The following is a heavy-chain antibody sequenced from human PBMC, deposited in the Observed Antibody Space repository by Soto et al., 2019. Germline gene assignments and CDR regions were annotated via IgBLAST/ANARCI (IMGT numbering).Heavy chain of an antibody. CDR2: MSAYDGNT. CDR1: GYTFTTSG. J-gene: IGHJ6*01. Sequence: ASVKVSCKASGYTFTTSGISWVRQAPGQGLEWMGWMSAYDGNTNYAQKLQGRVTMTTDTSTSTAYMELRSLRSDDTAVYYCARGEWSTYYDFWSGYYTDVWGQGTTVTVSS. CDR3: ARGEWSTYYDFWSGYYTDV. D-gene: IGHD3-3*01. V-gene: IGHV1-18*01.